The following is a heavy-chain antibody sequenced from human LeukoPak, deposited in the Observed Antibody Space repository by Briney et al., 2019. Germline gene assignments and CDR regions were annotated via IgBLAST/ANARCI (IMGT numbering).Heavy chain of an antibody. CDR3: ARDPYSSGWYKDAFDI. J-gene: IGHJ3*02. Sequence: PGGSLRLSCAASGFTFSSYSMNWVRQAPGKGLEWVSYISSSSSTIYYADSVKGRFTISRDNAQNSLFLQLNSLRAEDTAVYYRARDPYSSGWYKDAFDIWGQGTMVTVSS. CDR1: GFTFSSYS. CDR2: ISSSSSTI. D-gene: IGHD6-19*01. V-gene: IGHV3-48*04.